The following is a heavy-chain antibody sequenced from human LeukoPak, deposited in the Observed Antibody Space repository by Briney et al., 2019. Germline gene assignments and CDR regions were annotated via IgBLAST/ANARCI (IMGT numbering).Heavy chain of an antibody. CDR2: ISAYNGNT. D-gene: IGHD3-22*01. Sequence: GASVKVSCKASGYTFTSYGISWVRQAPGQGLEWMGWISAYNGNTNYAQKFQGRVTMTRDTSTSTVYMELSSLRPEDTAVYYCARDPERITMIVVAAQGDYWGQGTLVTVSS. CDR3: ARDPERITMIVVAAQGDY. V-gene: IGHV1-18*01. J-gene: IGHJ4*02. CDR1: GYTFTSYG.